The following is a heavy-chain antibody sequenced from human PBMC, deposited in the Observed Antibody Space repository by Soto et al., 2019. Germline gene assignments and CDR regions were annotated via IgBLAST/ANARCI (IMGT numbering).Heavy chain of an antibody. CDR2: ISAYNGNT. D-gene: IGHD3-10*01. Sequence: QVQLVQSGAEVKKPGASVKVSCKASGYTFTSYGFSWVRQPPGQGLEWMGWISAYNGNTNYAQKLQGRVTMTTATSTSNAYMELRSLSSDAAAVYYCARDPAYNGPFQHWGQGTLVTVSS. J-gene: IGHJ1*01. CDR3: ARDPAYNGPFQH. CDR1: GYTFTSYG. V-gene: IGHV1-18*01.